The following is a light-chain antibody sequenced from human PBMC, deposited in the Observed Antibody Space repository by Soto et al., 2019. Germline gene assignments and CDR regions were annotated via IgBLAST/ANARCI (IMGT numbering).Light chain of an antibody. CDR2: GAS. CDR1: QSLSSNF. CDR3: QQYENSPIT. Sequence: PGERASLSCGASQSLSSNFLAWYQQKPGQAPRLLIYGASSRAPGIPDRFSGTGSETDFTLTINRLEPEDFAVYYCQQYENSPITFGQGTRLE. V-gene: IGKV3-20*01. J-gene: IGKJ5*01.